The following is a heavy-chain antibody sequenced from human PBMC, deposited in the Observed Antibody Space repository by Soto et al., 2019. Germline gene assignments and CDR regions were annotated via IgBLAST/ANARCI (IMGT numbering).Heavy chain of an antibody. V-gene: IGHV3-30*18. J-gene: IGHJ6*02. D-gene: IGHD3-10*01. CDR2: ISYDGSNK. Sequence: QVQLVESGGGVVQPGRSLRLSCAASGFTFSSYGMHWVRQAPGKGLEWVAVISYDGSNKYYADSVKGRFTISRDNSKNTLYLQMNSLRAEDTAVYYCAKVGSGTRSYYYGMDVWGQGTTLTVSS. CDR1: GFTFSSYG. CDR3: AKVGSGTRSYYYGMDV.